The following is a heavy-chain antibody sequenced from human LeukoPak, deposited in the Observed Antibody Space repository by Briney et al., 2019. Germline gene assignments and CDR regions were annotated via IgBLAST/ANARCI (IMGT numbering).Heavy chain of an antibody. Sequence: ASETLSLTCSVCGGSIAGNSDLWAWLRQPPGKGLEWIGSIYNTGRSYKNPSVESRATLSVDTSKNEFSLHLNFVTAADTAVYYCARRTGDSNGRWFDPWGQGTLVTVSS. V-gene: IGHV4-39*01. CDR1: GGSIAGNSDL. CDR3: ARRTGDSNGRWFDP. J-gene: IGHJ5*02. D-gene: IGHD2-21*02. CDR2: IYNTGRS.